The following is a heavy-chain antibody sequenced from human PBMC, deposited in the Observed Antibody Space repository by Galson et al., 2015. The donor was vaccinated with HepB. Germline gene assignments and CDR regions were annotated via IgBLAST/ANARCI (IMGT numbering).Heavy chain of an antibody. J-gene: IGHJ4*02. D-gene: IGHD1-1*01. V-gene: IGHV7-4-1*02. CDR2: INTNTGNP. Sequence: SVKVSCKASGYTFTSYATNWVRQAPGQGLEWMGWINTNTGNPTYAQGFTGRFVFSLDTSVSTAYLQISGLKAEDTAVYYCARDRDPDWNALFDYWGQGTLVTVSS. CDR1: GYTFTSYA. CDR3: ARDRDPDWNALFDY.